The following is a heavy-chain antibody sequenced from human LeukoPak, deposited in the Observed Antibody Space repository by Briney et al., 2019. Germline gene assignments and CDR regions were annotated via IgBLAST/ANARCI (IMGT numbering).Heavy chain of an antibody. CDR3: AKVGRLFWSGSQWNY. CDR2: ISGSGGST. Sequence: PGGSLRLSCAASGFTFSSYAMSWVRQAPGKGLEWVSAISGSGGSTYYADSVKGRFTISRDNSKNTLYLQMNSLRAEDTAVYYCAKVGRLFWSGSQWNYWGQGTLVTVSS. D-gene: IGHD3-3*01. CDR1: GFTFSSYA. V-gene: IGHV3-23*01. J-gene: IGHJ4*02.